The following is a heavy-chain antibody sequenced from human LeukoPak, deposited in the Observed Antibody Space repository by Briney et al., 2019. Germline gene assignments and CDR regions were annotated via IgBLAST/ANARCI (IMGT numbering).Heavy chain of an antibody. CDR1: GFTFSSYW. D-gene: IGHD3-22*01. CDR3: ARDRRDYDSSGYYSLRYFDY. V-gene: IGHV3-7*01. J-gene: IGHJ4*02. Sequence: PGGSLRLSCAASGFTFSSYWMSWVRQAPGKGLEWVANIKQDGSEKYYVDSVNGRFTISRDNAKNSLYLQMNSLRAEDTAVYYCARDRRDYDSSGYYSLRYFDYWGQGTLVTVSS. CDR2: IKQDGSEK.